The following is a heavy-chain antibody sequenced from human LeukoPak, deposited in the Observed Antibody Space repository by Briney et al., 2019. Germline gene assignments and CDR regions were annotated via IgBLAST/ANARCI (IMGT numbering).Heavy chain of an antibody. CDR1: GFTVSSNY. D-gene: IGHD2-15*01. Sequence: GGSLRLSCAASGFTVSSNYMSWVRQAPGKGLEWVSVIYSGGSTYYADSAKGRFTISRDNSKNTLYLQMNSLRAEDTAVYYCARESSWDYYYYMDVWGKGTTVTVSS. J-gene: IGHJ6*03. CDR3: ARESSWDYYYYMDV. CDR2: IYSGGST. V-gene: IGHV3-53*01.